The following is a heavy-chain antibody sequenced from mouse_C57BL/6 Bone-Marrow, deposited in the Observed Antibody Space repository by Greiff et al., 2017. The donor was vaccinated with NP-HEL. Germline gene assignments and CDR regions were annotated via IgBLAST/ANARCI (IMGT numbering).Heavy chain of an antibody. V-gene: IGHV1-82*01. CDR2: IYPGDGDT. CDR1: GYAFSSSW. CDR3: ARVGGLLYYAMDY. Sequence: VQLQQSGPELVKPGASVKISCKASGYAFSSSWMNWVKQRPGKGLEWIGRIYPGDGDTNYNGKFKGKATLTADKSSSTAYMQLSSLTSEDSAVYFCARVGGLLYYAMDYWGQGTSVTVSS. J-gene: IGHJ4*01.